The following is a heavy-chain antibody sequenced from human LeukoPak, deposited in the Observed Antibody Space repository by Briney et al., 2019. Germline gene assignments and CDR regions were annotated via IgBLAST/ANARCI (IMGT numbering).Heavy chain of an antibody. CDR2: INHSGST. V-gene: IGHV4-34*01. CDR3: ARHQGWLQWEY. CDR1: GGSFSGYY. Sequence: SETLSLTCAVYGGSFSGYYWSWIRQPPGKGLEWIGEINHSGSTNYNPSLKSRLTMSIDTSKNQFSLKLRSVTAADTGVYYCARHQGWLQWEYWGQGTLVTVSS. D-gene: IGHD5-24*01. J-gene: IGHJ4*02.